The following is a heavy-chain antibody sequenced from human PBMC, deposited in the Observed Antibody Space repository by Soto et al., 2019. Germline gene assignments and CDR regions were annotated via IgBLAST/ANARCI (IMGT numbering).Heavy chain of an antibody. V-gene: IGHV4-59*01. CDR3: AREAVSYGMEV. J-gene: IGHJ6*02. Sequence: SETVSLTCTVSGGCISSYCLSWIRQPPGKGLEWIWYIYYSGSTNYNPSLKSRVTISVDTSKNQFSLKLSSVTAADTAVYYCAREAVSYGMEVWGQGTTVTVSS. CDR2: IYYSGST. CDR1: GGCISSYC. D-gene: IGHD3-16*01.